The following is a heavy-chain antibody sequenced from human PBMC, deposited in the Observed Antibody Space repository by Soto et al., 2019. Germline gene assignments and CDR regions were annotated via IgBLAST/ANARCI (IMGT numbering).Heavy chain of an antibody. CDR3: ATAISSPFSNFDS. D-gene: IGHD2-2*01. CDR2: IKEDASEE. J-gene: IGHJ4*02. Sequence: EVQLVQSGGDLVQPGGSLRLSCVASGFTFNTYWMTWVRQAPGMGLEWVAGIKEDASEEDYVDSVKGRFSISRDNAKNSLYLQLNSLRAEDTAVYYRATAISSPFSNFDSWGQGSLVSVSS. CDR1: GFTFNTYW. V-gene: IGHV3-7*01.